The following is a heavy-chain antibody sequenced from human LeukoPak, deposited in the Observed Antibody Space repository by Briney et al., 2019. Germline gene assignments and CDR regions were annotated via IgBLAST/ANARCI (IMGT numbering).Heavy chain of an antibody. D-gene: IGHD6-6*01. CDR3: ARDRQDLFDY. CDR2: IYHSGST. Sequence: SETLSLTYGVSGYSISSGYYWGWIRQPPGKGLEWIGSIYHSGSTYYNPSLKSRVTMSVDTSRNQFSLKLSSVTAADTAVYYCARDRQDLFDYWGQGTLVTVSS. J-gene: IGHJ4*02. V-gene: IGHV4-38-2*02. CDR1: GYSISSGYY.